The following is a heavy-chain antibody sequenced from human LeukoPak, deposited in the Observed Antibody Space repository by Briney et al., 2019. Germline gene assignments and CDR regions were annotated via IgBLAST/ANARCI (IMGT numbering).Heavy chain of an antibody. Sequence: RASVKVSCKASGYTFTGYYMHWVRQAPGQGLDWMGGIYPNSGGTNYAQKFQGRVTMTRDTSISTAYMELSRLTSDDTAVYYCARVNERGSGTYYHFDYWGQGTLVTVSS. D-gene: IGHD3-10*01. CDR1: GYTFTGYY. J-gene: IGHJ4*02. CDR2: IYPNSGGT. V-gene: IGHV1-2*02. CDR3: ARVNERGSGTYYHFDY.